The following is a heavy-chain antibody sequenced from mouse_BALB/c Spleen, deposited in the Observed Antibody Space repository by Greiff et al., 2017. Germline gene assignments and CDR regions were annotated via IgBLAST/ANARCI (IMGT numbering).Heavy chain of an antibody. CDR1: GYTFTSYW. Sequence: QVQLQQSGAELAKPGASVKMSCKASGYTFTSYWMHWVKQRPGQGLEWIGYINPSTGYTEYNQKFKDKATLTADKSSSTAYMQLISLTSEDSAVYYCARRELLRNFDYWGQGTTLTVSA. D-gene: IGHD1-1*01. CDR2: INPSTGYT. J-gene: IGHJ2*01. CDR3: ARRELLRNFDY. V-gene: IGHV1-7*01.